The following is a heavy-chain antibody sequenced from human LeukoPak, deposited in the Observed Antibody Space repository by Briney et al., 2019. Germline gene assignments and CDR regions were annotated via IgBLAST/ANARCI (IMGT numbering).Heavy chain of an antibody. J-gene: IGHJ4*02. CDR2: IRYDGSNK. V-gene: IGHV3-30*02. Sequence: GGSLRLSCAASGFTFSSYGMHWVRQAPGKGLEWVAFIRYDGSNKYYADSVKGRFTISRDNAKNSLYLQMNSLRAEDTALYYCAKDIRRYSSSWNAFDYWGQGTLVTVSS. D-gene: IGHD6-13*01. CDR1: GFTFSSYG. CDR3: AKDIRRYSSSWNAFDY.